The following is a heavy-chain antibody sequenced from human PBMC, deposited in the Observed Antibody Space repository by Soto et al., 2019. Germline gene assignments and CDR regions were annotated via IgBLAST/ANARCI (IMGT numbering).Heavy chain of an antibody. CDR3: TTFAPWYGRSLDF. Sequence: GGSLRLSCAASGFNLGTVTMNWVRQDPGKGLEWLGRIKPKTDGGAVDYGTPIKGRFSISRDDTKNTVYLQMNGLKSEDKAVYFCTTFAPWYGRSLDFWGPGTQVTVSS. D-gene: IGHD1-26*01. J-gene: IGHJ4*02. CDR2: IKPKTDGGAV. CDR1: GFNLGTVT. V-gene: IGHV3-15*01.